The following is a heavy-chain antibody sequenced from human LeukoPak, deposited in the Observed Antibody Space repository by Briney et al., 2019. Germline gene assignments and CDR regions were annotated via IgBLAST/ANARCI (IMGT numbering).Heavy chain of an antibody. V-gene: IGHV3-7*01. CDR3: ARVFLVGAPDD. Sequence: PGGSLRLSCAASGFTFSSYWMSWVRQAPGKGLEWVANIKQDGSEKYYVDSVKGRFIISRDNAKNSLYLQMNSLRAEDTAVYYCARVFLVGAPDDWGQGTLVTVSS. CDR1: GFTFSSYW. D-gene: IGHD1-26*01. J-gene: IGHJ4*02. CDR2: IKQDGSEK.